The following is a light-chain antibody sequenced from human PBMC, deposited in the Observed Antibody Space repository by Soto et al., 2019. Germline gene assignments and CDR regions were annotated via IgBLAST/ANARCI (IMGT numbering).Light chain of an antibody. Sequence: DIRMTQSPSTLSASVGDRVTITCRASQGISSYLAWYQQKPGKAPKRLMYAASTLQSGVPSRFSGSGSGTEFTLTISSLLPEDFATYYCLQYYTYPWTFGQGTNVDI. CDR3: LQYYTYPWT. J-gene: IGKJ1*01. V-gene: IGKV1-9*01. CDR1: QGISSY. CDR2: AAS.